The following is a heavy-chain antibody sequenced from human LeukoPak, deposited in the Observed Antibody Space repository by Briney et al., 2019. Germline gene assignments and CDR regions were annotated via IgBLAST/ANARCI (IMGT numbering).Heavy chain of an antibody. CDR1: GGSIRGYY. Sequence: SETLSLTCNVSGGSIRGYYWSWIRQPPGKGLEWIGYIYSSGSTNYNPSLKSRVTMSVDTSKNQFSLKASSVTVADTAVYYCARVFDSGSQAYFYYMDVWGKGTTVTIFS. V-gene: IGHV4-59*01. J-gene: IGHJ6*03. CDR3: ARVFDSGSQAYFYYMDV. CDR2: IYSSGST. D-gene: IGHD3-10*01.